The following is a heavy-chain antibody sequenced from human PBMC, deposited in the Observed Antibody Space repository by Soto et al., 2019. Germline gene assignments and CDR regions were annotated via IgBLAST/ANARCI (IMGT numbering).Heavy chain of an antibody. Sequence: QVQLVQSGAEVKKPGASVKVSCKPSADTFAFYDINWLRQASGQGLEWLGWMNPASGNTGYAQRFQGRVTMTKDTSISTGYMELTSLTSEDTAVYFCVVATADAFDIWGLGTMVIVSS. D-gene: IGHD5-12*01. V-gene: IGHV1-8*01. CDR1: ADTFAFYD. CDR3: VVATADAFDI. J-gene: IGHJ3*02. CDR2: MNPASGNT.